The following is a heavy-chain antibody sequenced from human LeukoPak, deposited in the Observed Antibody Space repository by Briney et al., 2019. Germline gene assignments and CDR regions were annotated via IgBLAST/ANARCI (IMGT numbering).Heavy chain of an antibody. J-gene: IGHJ6*02. D-gene: IGHD2-15*01. CDR1: GYTFTSYG. Sequence: GASVKISCKASGYTFTSYGISWVRQAPGQGLEWMGWISAYNGNTNYAQKLQGRVTMTTDTSTSTAYMELRSLRSDDTAVYYCARSVVVVAATQIEYYYGVDVWGQGTTVTVSS. CDR2: ISAYNGNT. V-gene: IGHV1-18*01. CDR3: ARSVVVVAATQIEYYYGVDV.